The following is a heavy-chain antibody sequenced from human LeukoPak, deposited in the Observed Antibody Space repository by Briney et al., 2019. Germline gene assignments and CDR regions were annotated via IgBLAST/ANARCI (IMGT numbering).Heavy chain of an antibody. D-gene: IGHD5-24*01. CDR1: GGSISSYY. CDR3: ARAGRYGYNLEYFDY. Sequence: SETLSLTCTVSGGSISSYYWSWLRQPPGKGLEWIGYIYYSGSTNYNPSLKSRVTISVDTSKNQFSLKLSSVTAADTAVYYCARAGRYGYNLEYFDYWGQGTLVTVSS. CDR2: IYYSGST. V-gene: IGHV4-59*01. J-gene: IGHJ4*02.